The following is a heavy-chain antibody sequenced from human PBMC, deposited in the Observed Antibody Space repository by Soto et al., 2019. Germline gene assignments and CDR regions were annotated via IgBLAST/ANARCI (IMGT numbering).Heavy chain of an antibody. CDR3: ASRGYDSSGYPNRRAFDI. CDR1: GGAFSSYA. Sequence: SVKVSCKASGGAFSSYAISWVRQAPGQGLEWMGGIIPIFGTANYAQKFQGRVTITADESTSTAYMELSSLRSEDTAVYYCASRGYDSSGYPNRRAFDIWGQGTMVTVSS. CDR2: IIPIFGTA. J-gene: IGHJ3*02. D-gene: IGHD3-22*01. V-gene: IGHV1-69*13.